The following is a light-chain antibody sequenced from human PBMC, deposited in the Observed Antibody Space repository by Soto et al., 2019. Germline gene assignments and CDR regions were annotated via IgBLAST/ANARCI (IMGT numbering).Light chain of an antibody. V-gene: IGKV3-20*01. Sequence: EIVLTQSPGTLSLSPGEGATLSCRASESVSSNYLAWYQQKPGQPPRLLIYGASSRATGIPDRFSGSGSGKDFTFNLNRLEPEDFAVFYCQQYGTSPFTFGPGTKVDIK. CDR2: GAS. CDR1: ESVSSNY. CDR3: QQYGTSPFT. J-gene: IGKJ3*01.